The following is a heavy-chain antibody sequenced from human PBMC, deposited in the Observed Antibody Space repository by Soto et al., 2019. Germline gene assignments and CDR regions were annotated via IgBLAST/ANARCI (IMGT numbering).Heavy chain of an antibody. CDR3: AKRYYYDSSGYPRVGAFDI. CDR1: GFTFSSYA. J-gene: IGHJ3*02. D-gene: IGHD3-22*01. CDR2: ISGSGGST. Sequence: GGSLRLSCAASGFTFSSYAMSWVRQAPGKGLEWVSAISGSGGSTYYADSVKGRFTISRDNSKNTLYLQMNSLRAEDTAVYYCAKRYYYDSSGYPRVGAFDIWGQGTMVTVSS. V-gene: IGHV3-23*01.